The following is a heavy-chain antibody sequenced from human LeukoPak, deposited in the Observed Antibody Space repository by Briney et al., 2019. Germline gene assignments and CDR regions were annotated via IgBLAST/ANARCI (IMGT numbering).Heavy chain of an antibody. CDR2: INHSGST. V-gene: IGHV4-34*01. D-gene: IGHD3-22*01. CDR3: ARGGPLQETYYYDSSGYKGAYYFDY. J-gene: IGHJ4*02. CDR1: GGSFSGYY. Sequence: SETLSLTCAVYGGSFSGYYWSWIRQPPGKGLEWIGEINHSGSTNYNPSLKSRVTISVDTSKNQFSLMLSSVTAADTAVYYCARGGPLQETYYYDSSGYKGAYYFDYWGQGTLVTVSS.